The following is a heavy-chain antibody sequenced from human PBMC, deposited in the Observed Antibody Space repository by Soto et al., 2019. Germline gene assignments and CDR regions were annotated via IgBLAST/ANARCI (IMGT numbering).Heavy chain of an antibody. J-gene: IGHJ4*02. Sequence: GGSLRLSCSASGFTFSSYDMHWVRQGTGKGLEWVSAIGTTGDTYYAGSVKGRFNISRENAKNSLYLQMNSLSAGDTAIYFCARAIGPTLFDYWGQGTLVTVSS. CDR2: IGTTGDT. D-gene: IGHD3-22*01. V-gene: IGHV3-13*04. CDR1: GFTFSSYD. CDR3: ARAIGPTLFDY.